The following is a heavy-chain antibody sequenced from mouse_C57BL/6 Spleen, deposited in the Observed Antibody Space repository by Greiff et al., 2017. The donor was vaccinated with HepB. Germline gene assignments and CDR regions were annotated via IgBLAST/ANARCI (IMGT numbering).Heavy chain of an antibody. Sequence: VQLQQSGAELMKPGASVKLSCKATGYTFTGYWIEWVKQRPGHGLEWIGEILPGSGSTNYNEKFKGKATFTADTSSNTAYMQLSSLTTEDSASYYCARSAGTRTYFDDWGQGTTLTVSS. D-gene: IGHD4-1*01. J-gene: IGHJ2*01. CDR3: ARSAGTRTYFDD. CDR1: GYTFTGYW. CDR2: ILPGSGST. V-gene: IGHV1-9*01.